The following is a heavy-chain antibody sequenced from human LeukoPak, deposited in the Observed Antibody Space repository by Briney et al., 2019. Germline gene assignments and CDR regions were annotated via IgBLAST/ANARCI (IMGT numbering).Heavy chain of an antibody. J-gene: IGHJ4*02. CDR3: AKDTGPGTLNYGPIDY. CDR1: GFTFSSYW. D-gene: IGHD4-17*01. V-gene: IGHV3-30*02. Sequence: GGSLRLSCVGSGFTFSSYWATWVRQAPGKGLEWVTFIRYDGSNKYYADSVKGRFTISRDNSKNTLYLQMNRLRPEDTAVYYCAKDTGPGTLNYGPIDYWGQGTLVTVSS. CDR2: IRYDGSNK.